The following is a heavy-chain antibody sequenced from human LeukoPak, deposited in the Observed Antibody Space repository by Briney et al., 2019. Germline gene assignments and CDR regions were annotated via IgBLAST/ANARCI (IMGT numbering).Heavy chain of an antibody. CDR2: IKSDGSIT. D-gene: IGHD1-26*01. Sequence: GGSLRLSCAASGFTFSNYWMHWVRQAPGKGRVWVSHIKSDGSITNYATSVKGRFTISRDNAKNTLYLQMNSLRAEDTAVYYCARRRAVGGFDPWGQGTLVTVSS. CDR1: GFTFSNYW. V-gene: IGHV3-74*01. CDR3: ARRRAVGGFDP. J-gene: IGHJ5*02.